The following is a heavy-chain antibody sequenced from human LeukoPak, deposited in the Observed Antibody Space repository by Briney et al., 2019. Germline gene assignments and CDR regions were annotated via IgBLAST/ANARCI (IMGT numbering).Heavy chain of an antibody. CDR2: ISGSAATT. Sequence: GGSLRLSCAASGFTFSTYGMTWVRQAPGKGLEWVSAISGSAATTFYADSVKGRFTISRDNSKNTLYLQMNSLRAEDTAVYYCAKDTSFLRIVVVPATDYWGQGTLVTVSS. CDR3: AKDTSFLRIVVVPATDY. J-gene: IGHJ4*02. V-gene: IGHV3-23*01. D-gene: IGHD2-2*01. CDR1: GFTFSTYG.